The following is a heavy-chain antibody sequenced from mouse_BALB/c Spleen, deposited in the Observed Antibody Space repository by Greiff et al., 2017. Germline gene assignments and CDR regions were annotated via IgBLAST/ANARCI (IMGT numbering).Heavy chain of an antibody. CDR1: GFNIKDTY. CDR2: IDPANGNT. Sequence: EVQLQQSGAELVKPGASVKLSCTASGFNIKDTYMHWVKQRPEQGLEWIGRIDPANGNTKYDPKFQGKATITADTSSNTAYLQLSSLTSEDTAVYYCSSYGSSYEGYCDYWGQGTTLTVSS. V-gene: IGHV14-3*02. CDR3: SSYGSSYEGYCDY. J-gene: IGHJ2*01. D-gene: IGHD1-1*01.